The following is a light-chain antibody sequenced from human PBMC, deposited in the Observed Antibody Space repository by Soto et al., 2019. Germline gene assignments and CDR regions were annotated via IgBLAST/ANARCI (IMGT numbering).Light chain of an antibody. J-gene: IGLJ3*02. CDR3: TSQPTSSTLV. CDR2: DVT. Sequence: QSALTQPASVSGSPGQSITISCTGTSSDIGAYNYVSWYQHHPGKAPKLVIYDVTDRPSGVSDRFSGSKSGNTASLTISGLQDEDEADYYCTSQPTSSTLVFGGGTKLTVL. V-gene: IGLV2-14*03. CDR1: SSDIGAYNY.